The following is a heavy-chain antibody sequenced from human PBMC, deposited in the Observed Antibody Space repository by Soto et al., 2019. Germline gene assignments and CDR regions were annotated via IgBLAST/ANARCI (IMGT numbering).Heavy chain of an antibody. Sequence: PSETLSLTCTVSGGSISSYYWSWIRQPPGKGLEWIGYIYYSGSTNYNPSLKSRVTISVDTSKNQFSLKLSSVTAADTAVYYCARFKNWNIGHYYYGMDVWGQGTTVTVSS. D-gene: IGHD1-1*01. CDR2: IYYSGST. CDR3: ARFKNWNIGHYYYGMDV. J-gene: IGHJ6*02. CDR1: GGSISSYY. V-gene: IGHV4-59*01.